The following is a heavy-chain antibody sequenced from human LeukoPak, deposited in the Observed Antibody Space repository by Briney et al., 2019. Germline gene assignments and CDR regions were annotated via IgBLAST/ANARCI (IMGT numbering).Heavy chain of an antibody. CDR2: IWYDGSNK. CDR1: GFTFGDYA. D-gene: IGHD2-2*01. J-gene: IGHJ3*02. V-gene: IGHV3-33*01. Sequence: PGGSLRLSCTASGFTFGDYAMSWFRQAPGKGLEWVAVIWYDGSNKYYADSVKGRFTISRDNSKNTLSVQMNSLRVEDTAVYYCARGAMTERAFDIWGQGTKVTVSS. CDR3: ARGAMTERAFDI.